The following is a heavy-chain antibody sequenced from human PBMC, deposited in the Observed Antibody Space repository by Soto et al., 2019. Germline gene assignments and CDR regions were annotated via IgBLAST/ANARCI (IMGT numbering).Heavy chain of an antibody. CDR1: DGSITTSY. V-gene: IGHV4-59*01. J-gene: IGHJ4*02. CDR2: IHHSGST. CDR3: ARGALGGAFDY. D-gene: IGHD3-16*01. Sequence: QVRLQESGPGLVTPSETLSLTCTVSDGSITTSYWIWIRQPPGQGLEWIGYIHHSGSTNYNTSLSSRVTMSMDTSKNQFSLRLSSVTAADAAVYFCARGALGGAFDYWGQGALVTVSS.